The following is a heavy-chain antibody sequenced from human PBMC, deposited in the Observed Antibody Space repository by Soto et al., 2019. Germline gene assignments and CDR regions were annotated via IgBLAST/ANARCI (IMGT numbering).Heavy chain of an antibody. D-gene: IGHD3-3*01. J-gene: IGHJ4*02. CDR3: AKGVDRASLDF. CDR2: LTADSDDT. V-gene: IGHV3-23*01. Sequence: EVQLLESGGTLVQPGGALRLSCVASGFTFSTHTMNWVRQAPGKGLEWVSRLTADSDDTSYADSIKGRFTISRDNAKNTVYLQMNSLRAEDTAIYYCAKGVDRASLDFWGQGALVTVSS. CDR1: GFTFSTHT.